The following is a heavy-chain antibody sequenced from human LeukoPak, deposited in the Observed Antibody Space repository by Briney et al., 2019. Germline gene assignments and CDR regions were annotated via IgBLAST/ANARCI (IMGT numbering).Heavy chain of an antibody. J-gene: IGHJ4*02. Sequence: GRSLRPSCAASGFTVSSYAMSWVRQGPRKGLGWVSAIIVSGNTYHADSVKGRFTISRDNSKNTLYLQMNSLRAEDTAVYYCAKGSDYYDSSGLYQPFDYWGQGTLVTVSS. CDR1: GFTVSSYA. CDR2: IIVSGNT. D-gene: IGHD3-22*01. CDR3: AKGSDYYDSSGLYQPFDY. V-gene: IGHV3-23*01.